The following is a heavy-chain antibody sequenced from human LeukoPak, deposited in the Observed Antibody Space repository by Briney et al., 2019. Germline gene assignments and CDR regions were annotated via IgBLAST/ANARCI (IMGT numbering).Heavy chain of an antibody. D-gene: IGHD6-13*01. J-gene: IGHJ6*02. CDR3: ARFSYSSSWYHDYYYYGMDV. Sequence: PSETLSLTCAVYGGSFSGYYWSWIRQPPGKGLEWIGEINHSGSTNYNPSLKSRVTISVDTSKNQFSLKLSSVTAADTAVYYCARFSYSSSWYHDYYYYGMDVWGQGTTVTVSS. V-gene: IGHV4-34*01. CDR2: INHSGST. CDR1: GGSFSGYY.